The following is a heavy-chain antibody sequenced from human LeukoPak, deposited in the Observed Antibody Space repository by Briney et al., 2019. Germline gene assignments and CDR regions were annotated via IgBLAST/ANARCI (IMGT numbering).Heavy chain of an antibody. J-gene: IGHJ3*02. CDR3: ARAGGTYYGIAFDI. CDR2: IKQDGSEK. Sequence: GGSLRLSCEASGFTFSSHWMRWVRQAPGKGLEWVANIKQDGSEKYYVDPVKGRFTISRDNAKNSLYLQMNSLRAEDTAVYYCARAGGTYYGIAFDIWGRGTMVTVSS. V-gene: IGHV3-7*01. CDR1: GFTFSSHW. D-gene: IGHD1-26*01.